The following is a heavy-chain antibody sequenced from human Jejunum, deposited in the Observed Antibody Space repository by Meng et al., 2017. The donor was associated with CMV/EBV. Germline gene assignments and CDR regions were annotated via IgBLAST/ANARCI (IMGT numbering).Heavy chain of an antibody. V-gene: IGHV4-39*07. CDR1: GGSISSSNYY. CDR3: VRETTGTTSGGWFDP. D-gene: IGHD1-1*01. Sequence: QLQLQEAGPGLVKPSETLSLTCTVSGGSISSSNYYWDWIRQPSGKGLEWIGTIHYSGNIYYNLSLKSRITISVDTSKNQFSLKLTSVTAADTAVYYCVRETTGTTSGGWFDPWGQGTLVTVSS. J-gene: IGHJ5*02. CDR2: IHYSGNI.